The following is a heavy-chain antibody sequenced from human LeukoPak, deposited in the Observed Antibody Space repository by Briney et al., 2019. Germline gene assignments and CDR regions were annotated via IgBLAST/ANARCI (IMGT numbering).Heavy chain of an antibody. Sequence: SVKVSCKASGDTFDRLPINWVRLAPGQGLEWMGRIIPVFDMTHYAPKFQGRITMTADTSTTTAYMELRSLKSEDTAVYYCAKGPHDYGDFVYLWGQGTRVTVSS. CDR2: IIPVFDMT. CDR1: GDTFDRLP. J-gene: IGHJ5*02. D-gene: IGHD4-17*01. CDR3: AKGPHDYGDFVYL. V-gene: IGHV1-69*04.